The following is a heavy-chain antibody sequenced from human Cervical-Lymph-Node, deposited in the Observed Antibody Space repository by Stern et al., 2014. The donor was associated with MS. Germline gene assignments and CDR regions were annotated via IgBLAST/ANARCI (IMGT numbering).Heavy chain of an antibody. CDR1: GDSMNTDY. J-gene: IGHJ4*02. CDR3: ARGGLRWIR. D-gene: IGHD3-3*01. Sequence: VHLVESGPRLMTPSETLSLTCTVSGDSMNTDYWSWLRQPPGKGLEWIGYISHNGKTNHNPSLKSRVTLSLETSKHQFSLRLSSVTAADTAMYYCARGGLRWIRWGQGTLVTVSS. CDR2: ISHNGKT. V-gene: IGHV4-59*01.